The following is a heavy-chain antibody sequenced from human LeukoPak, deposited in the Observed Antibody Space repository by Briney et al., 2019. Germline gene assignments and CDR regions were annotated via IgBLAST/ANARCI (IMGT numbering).Heavy chain of an antibody. D-gene: IGHD1-14*01. Sequence: GSLRLSCAASGFTFSIHLMHWVRHAQGTGLVWVSSVKSDGTATNYADSVKGRFTISRDNAKNTLYLQMNSLRVEDTAVYYCVRKFATGDWGQGTLVTVSS. J-gene: IGHJ4*02. CDR3: VRKFATGD. CDR2: VKSDGTAT. V-gene: IGHV3-74*01. CDR1: GFTFSIHL.